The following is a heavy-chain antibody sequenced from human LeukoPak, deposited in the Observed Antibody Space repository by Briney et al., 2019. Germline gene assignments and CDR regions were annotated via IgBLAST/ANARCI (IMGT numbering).Heavy chain of an antibody. CDR3: AKEEKAAWSSFDY. V-gene: IGHV3-23*01. CDR2: ISGGGGSA. Sequence: AGGSLRLSCAASGFSFSSYAVSWVRQAPGKGLEWVSSISGGGGSAFYADSVKGRFTISRDNSKNTLYLQMNSLRAEDTAVYYCAKEEKAAWSSFDYWGQGTLVTVSS. CDR1: GFSFSSYA. J-gene: IGHJ4*02.